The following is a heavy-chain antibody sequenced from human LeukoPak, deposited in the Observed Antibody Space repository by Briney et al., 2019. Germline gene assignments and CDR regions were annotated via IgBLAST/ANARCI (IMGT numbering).Heavy chain of an antibody. CDR2: ISAYNGKT. Sequence: ASVKVSCKASGYTFTNYGISRVRQAPGRGPEWMGWISAYNGKTNYAQKVQGRVTMTTDTSTSTAYMELRSLRSDDTAVYYCARDDYGDYVSYFLHWGQGTLVIVSS. V-gene: IGHV1-18*01. J-gene: IGHJ1*01. D-gene: IGHD4-17*01. CDR3: ARDDYGDYVSYFLH. CDR1: GYTFTNYG.